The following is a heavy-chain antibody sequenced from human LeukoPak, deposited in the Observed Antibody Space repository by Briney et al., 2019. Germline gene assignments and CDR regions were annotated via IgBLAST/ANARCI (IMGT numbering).Heavy chain of an antibody. D-gene: IGHD2-2*01. CDR2: TIRVSGTT. J-gene: IGHJ6*02. CDR1: GGTFNNFA. CDR3: ARTSYYYGMDV. V-gene: IGHV1-69*13. Sequence: ASVKVSCKVSGGTFNNFALSWVRQAPGQGLEWVGGTIRVSGTTKYAQNLQGRVKVTADGSTSTAYMEMSSLRSEDTAVYYCARTSYYYGMDVWGQGTTVTVSS.